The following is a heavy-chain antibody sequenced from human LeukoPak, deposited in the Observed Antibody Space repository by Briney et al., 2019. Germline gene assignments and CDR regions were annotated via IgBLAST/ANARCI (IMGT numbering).Heavy chain of an antibody. CDR3: ARAPLEGYGYYFDY. J-gene: IGHJ4*02. CDR1: GGSISSYY. D-gene: IGHD3-10*01. Sequence: SETLSLTCSISGGSISSYYWSWIRQPPGKGLEWTGYVFYSETTYYNPSLKSRVTISVDTSKNQFSLKLTSVTAADTAVYYCARAPLEGYGYYFDYWGQGILVTVSA. CDR2: VFYSETT. V-gene: IGHV4-59*08.